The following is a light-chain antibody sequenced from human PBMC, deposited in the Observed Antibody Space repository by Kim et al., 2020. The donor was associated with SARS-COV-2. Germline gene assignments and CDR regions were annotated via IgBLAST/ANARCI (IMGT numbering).Light chain of an antibody. CDR3: QSSDSSLSASRV. V-gene: IGLV1-40*01. J-gene: IGLJ3*02. CDR1: SSNIGAGYD. CDR2: RNT. Sequence: VTISCTGTSSNIGAGYDVHWYQQFPGTAPRLLIYRNTHRPSGVPDRFSGSKSGTSASLAITGLQAEDEADYYCQSSDSSLSASRVFGGGTKLTVL.